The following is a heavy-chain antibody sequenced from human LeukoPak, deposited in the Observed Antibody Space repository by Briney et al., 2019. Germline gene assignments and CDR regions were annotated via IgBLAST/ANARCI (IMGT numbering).Heavy chain of an antibody. CDR2: ISGSGSST. D-gene: IGHD2-2*02. V-gene: IGHV3-23*01. J-gene: IGHJ4*02. Sequence: GGSLRLSCAASGFTFSNYGMSWVRQAPGKGLEWVSGISGSGSSTYYADSVKGRFTISRDNSKNTLYLQINSLRAEDTAVYYCAKVAPPRYCSSTSCYTRLEYYFDYWGQGTLVTVSS. CDR1: GFTFSNYG. CDR3: AKVAPPRYCSSTSCYTRLEYYFDY.